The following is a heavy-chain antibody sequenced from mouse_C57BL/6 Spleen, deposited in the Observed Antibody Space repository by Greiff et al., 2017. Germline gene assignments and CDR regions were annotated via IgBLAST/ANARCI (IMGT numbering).Heavy chain of an antibody. D-gene: IGHD4-1*01. CDR1: GFTFSSYA. Sequence: EVNVVESGEGLVKPGGSLKLSCAASGFTFSSYAMSWVRQTPEKRLEWVAYISSGGDYIYYADTVKGRFTISRDNARNTLYLQMSSLKSEDTAMYYCTRSTPPGNWDLYYFDYWGQGTTLTVSS. V-gene: IGHV5-9-1*02. J-gene: IGHJ2*01. CDR2: ISSGGDYI. CDR3: TRSTPPGNWDLYYFDY.